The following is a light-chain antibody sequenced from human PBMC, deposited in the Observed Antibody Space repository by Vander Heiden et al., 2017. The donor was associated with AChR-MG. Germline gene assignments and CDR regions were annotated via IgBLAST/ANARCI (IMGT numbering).Light chain of an antibody. Sequence: SALPQPASVSGSPGQSIPISCTGTSSDIGGYTSLSWYQQHPGKAPRLIIYEVTYRPAGVSHRFSGSKSGNTASLTISGLQAEDEADYYCSSYTSSSIVVFGGGTKLTVL. J-gene: IGLJ2*01. CDR1: SSDIGGYTS. V-gene: IGLV2-14*01. CDR2: EVT. CDR3: SSYTSSSIVV.